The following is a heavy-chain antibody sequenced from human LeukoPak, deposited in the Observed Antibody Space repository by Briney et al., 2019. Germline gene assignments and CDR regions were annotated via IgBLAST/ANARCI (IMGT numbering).Heavy chain of an antibody. CDR3: ARDPSYSSSWYGVDYYYYGMDV. CDR2: ISSSSSYI. J-gene: IGHJ6*02. V-gene: IGHV3-21*01. Sequence: PGGSLRLSCAASGFTFSSYSMNWVRQAPGKGLEWVSSISSSSSYIYYADSVKGRFTISRDNAKNSLYLQMNSLRAEDTAVYYCARDPSYSSSWYGVDYYYYGMDVWGQGTTVTVSS. CDR1: GFTFSSYS. D-gene: IGHD6-13*01.